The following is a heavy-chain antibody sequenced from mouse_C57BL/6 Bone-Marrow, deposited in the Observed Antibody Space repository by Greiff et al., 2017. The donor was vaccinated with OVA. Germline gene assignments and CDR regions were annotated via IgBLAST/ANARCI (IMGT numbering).Heavy chain of an antibody. CDR3: ARHEGEDYYYGSRTPYFDV. V-gene: IGHV1-62-2*01. CDR2: FYPGSGSI. D-gene: IGHD1-1*01. Sequence: VQLQQSGAELVKPGASVKLSCKASGYTFTEYTIHWVKQRSGQGLEWIGWFYPGSGSIKYNEKFKDKATLTADKSSSTVYMELSRLTSEDAAVYFCARHEGEDYYYGSRTPYFDVWGTGTTVTVSS. CDR1: GYTFTEYT. J-gene: IGHJ1*03.